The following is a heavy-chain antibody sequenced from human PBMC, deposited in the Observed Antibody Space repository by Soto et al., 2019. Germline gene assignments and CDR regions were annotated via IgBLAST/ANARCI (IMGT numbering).Heavy chain of an antibody. J-gene: IGHJ6*02. V-gene: IGHV3-30*18. D-gene: IGHD2-15*01. CDR2: ISYDGSNK. CDR3: AKVRREGGYCSGGSCYGEAYYYYGMDV. Sequence: GGSLRLSCAASGFTFSSYGMHWVRQAPGKGLEWVAVISYDGSNKYYADSVKGRFTISRDNSKNTLYLQMNSLRAEDTAVYYCAKVRREGGYCSGGSCYGEAYYYYGMDVWGQGTTVTVSS. CDR1: GFTFSSYG.